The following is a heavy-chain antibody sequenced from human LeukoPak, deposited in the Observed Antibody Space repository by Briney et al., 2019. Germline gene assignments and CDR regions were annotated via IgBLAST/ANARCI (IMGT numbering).Heavy chain of an antibody. J-gene: IGHJ4*02. V-gene: IGHV4-31*03. D-gene: IGHD3-3*01. Sequence: SETLSLTCTVSGGSISSGGYYWSWIRQHPGKGLEWIGYIYYSGSTYYNPSLKSRVTISVDTSKNQFSLKLSSVTAADTAVYYRARTYGSGYHYWGQGTLVTVSS. CDR3: ARTYGSGYHY. CDR1: GGSISSGGYY. CDR2: IYYSGST.